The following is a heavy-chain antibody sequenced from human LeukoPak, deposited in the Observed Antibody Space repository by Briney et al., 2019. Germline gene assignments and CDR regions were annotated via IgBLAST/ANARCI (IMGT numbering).Heavy chain of an antibody. Sequence: ASVKVSCKASGYTFTSYAMYWVRQAPGQRLGWMGWITAGNGNTKYSRKFQGRVTITKDTSASTVYMELSSLRSEDTAVYYCARDARFTIFGVVIIDPFDYWGQGTLVTVSS. CDR1: GYTFTSYA. CDR3: ARDARFTIFGVVIIDPFDY. V-gene: IGHV1-3*01. CDR2: ITAGNGNT. J-gene: IGHJ4*02. D-gene: IGHD3-3*01.